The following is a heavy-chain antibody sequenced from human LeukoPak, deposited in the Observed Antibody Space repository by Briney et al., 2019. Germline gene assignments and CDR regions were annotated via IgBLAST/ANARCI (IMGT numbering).Heavy chain of an antibody. CDR3: TRDSGTYNWLDP. J-gene: IGHJ5*02. Sequence: GGSLRLSCAASGFTFSGSAIHWVRQSFGKGLEWIGHIDKEKNSYATASAYAVSVEGRFTVSRDDSKNVAFLQMSGLKTEDTALYFCTRDSGTYNWLDPWGQGTLVTVSS. D-gene: IGHD1-26*01. CDR2: IDKEKNSYATAS. V-gene: IGHV3-73*01. CDR1: GFTFSGSA.